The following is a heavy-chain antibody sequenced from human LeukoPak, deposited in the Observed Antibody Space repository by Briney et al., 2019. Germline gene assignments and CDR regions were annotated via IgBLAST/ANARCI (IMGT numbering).Heavy chain of an antibody. D-gene: IGHD3-10*01. CDR1: GGSFSGYY. J-gene: IGHJ5*02. CDR2: INHSGST. Sequence: SETLSLTCAVYGGSFSGYYWSWIRQPPGKGLEWIGEINHSGSTNYNPSLKSRVTISVDTSKNQFSLKLRAVTAADTAVYYMAGEMMVTMLRRRANWFDPWGQGTLVTVSS. V-gene: IGHV4-34*01. CDR3: AGEMMVTMLRRRANWFDP.